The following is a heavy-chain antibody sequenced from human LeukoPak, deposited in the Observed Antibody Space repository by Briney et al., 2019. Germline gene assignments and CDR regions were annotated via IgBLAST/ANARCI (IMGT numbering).Heavy chain of an antibody. CDR2: INHSGST. CDR3: ARDPSHRRGIAARRAQDY. V-gene: IGHV4-34*01. J-gene: IGHJ4*02. CDR1: GGSFSGYY. Sequence: KPSETLSLTCAVYGGSFSGYYWSWIRQPPGKGLEWIGEINHSGSTNYNPSLKSRVTISVDTSKNQFSLKLSSVTAADTAVYYCARDPSHRRGIAARRAQDYWGQGTLVTVSS. D-gene: IGHD6-6*01.